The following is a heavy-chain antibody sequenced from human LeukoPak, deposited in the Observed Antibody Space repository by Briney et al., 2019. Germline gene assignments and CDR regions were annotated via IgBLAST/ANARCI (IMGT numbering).Heavy chain of an antibody. CDR2: ICQSGST. J-gene: IGHJ3*02. Sequence: PSETLSLTCTASDYSISSIHCWGWIRQPPGKGLEWIGSICQSGSTYYSPSPKSRVILSLDTSKNQFSLRLSSVTAADTAVYYCARLLLFYAFDIWGQGTMVTVSS. D-gene: IGHD2-21*01. CDR3: ARLLLFYAFDI. CDR1: DYSISSIHC. V-gene: IGHV4-38-2*02.